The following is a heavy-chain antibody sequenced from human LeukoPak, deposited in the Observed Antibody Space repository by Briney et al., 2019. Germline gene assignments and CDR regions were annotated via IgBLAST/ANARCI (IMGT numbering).Heavy chain of an antibody. J-gene: IGHJ4*02. D-gene: IGHD3-10*01. CDR3: AKSAWFGELRNHYFDY. CDR2: ISGSGGST. CDR1: GFTFSSYA. Sequence: QTGGSLRLSCAASGFTFSSYAMSWVRQAPGKGLEWVSAISGSGGSTYYADSVKGRFTISRDNSKNTLYLQMNSLRAEDTAEYYCAKSAWFGELRNHYFDYWGQGTLVTVSS. V-gene: IGHV3-23*01.